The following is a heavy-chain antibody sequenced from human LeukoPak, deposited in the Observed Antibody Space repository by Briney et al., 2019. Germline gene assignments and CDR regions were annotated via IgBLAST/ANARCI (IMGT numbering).Heavy chain of an antibody. CDR3: ARVNSSGWYGEDYFDY. J-gene: IGHJ4*02. Sequence: ASVKVSCKASGYTFTSYGISWVRQAPGQGLEWMGWISAYNGNTNYAQKLRGRVTMTTDTSTSTAYMELRSLRSDDTAVYYCARVNSSGWYGEDYFDYWGQGTLVTVSS. CDR1: GYTFTSYG. CDR2: ISAYNGNT. D-gene: IGHD6-19*01. V-gene: IGHV1-18*01.